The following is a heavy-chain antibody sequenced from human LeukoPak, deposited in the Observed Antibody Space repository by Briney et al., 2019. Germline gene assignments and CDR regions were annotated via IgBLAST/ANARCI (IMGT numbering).Heavy chain of an antibody. CDR1: GFTFDDYG. Sequence: GGSLRLSCAASGFTFDDYGMSWVRQAPGKGLEWVSGINWNGGSTGYADSVKGRFTISRDNAKNSLYLQMNSLRAEDTALYHCARVQIYYDSSGYSYYFDYWGQGTLVTVSP. J-gene: IGHJ4*02. V-gene: IGHV3-20*01. D-gene: IGHD3-22*01. CDR2: INWNGGST. CDR3: ARVQIYYDSSGYSYYFDY.